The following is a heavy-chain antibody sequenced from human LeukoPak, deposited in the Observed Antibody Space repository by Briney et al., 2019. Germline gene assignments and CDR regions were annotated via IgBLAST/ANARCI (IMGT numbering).Heavy chain of an antibody. CDR1: GFTFSSYS. V-gene: IGHV3-21*05. D-gene: IGHD4-17*01. J-gene: IGHJ4*02. CDR3: ARRQDYGDLFDY. Sequence: GGSLRLSCAASGFTFSSYSMNWVRQAPGKGLEWVSYISSSSSYIYYADSVKGRFTISRDNAKNSLYLQMNSLRAEDTAVYYCARRQDYGDLFDYWGQGTQVTVSS. CDR2: ISSSSSYI.